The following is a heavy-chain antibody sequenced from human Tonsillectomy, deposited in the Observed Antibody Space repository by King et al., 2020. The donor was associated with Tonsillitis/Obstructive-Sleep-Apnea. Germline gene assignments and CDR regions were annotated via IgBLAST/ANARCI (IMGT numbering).Heavy chain of an antibody. J-gene: IGHJ5*02. CDR3: AGGADIVVVTAAIPGDNWFDP. Sequence: QLVQSGGGVVQPGRSLRLSCAASGFTFSSYAMHWVRQAPGKGLEWVALISYDGSNKYYADSVKGRFTISRDNSKNTLYLQMNSLRAEDTAVYYCAGGADIVVVTAAIPGDNWFDPWGQGTLVTVSS. D-gene: IGHD2-2*02. CDR2: ISYDGSNK. V-gene: IGHV3-30*04. CDR1: GFTFSSYA.